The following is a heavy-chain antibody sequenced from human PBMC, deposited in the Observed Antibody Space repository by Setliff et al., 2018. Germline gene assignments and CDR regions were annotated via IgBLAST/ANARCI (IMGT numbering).Heavy chain of an antibody. D-gene: IGHD3-3*01. Sequence: SETLSLTCTVSGGSISNGTFYWGWIRQPPGKGLEWIGSINYHGSIFHDGTTHSTYYNPSLKSRVTISIDTSKSQSSLKLSSVTAADMALYYCARNPDFLQYSFDLWGRGTLVTVSS. CDR3: ARNPDFLQYSFDL. CDR1: GGSISNGTFY. V-gene: IGHV4-39*07. J-gene: IGHJ2*01. CDR2: INYHGSIFHDGTTHST.